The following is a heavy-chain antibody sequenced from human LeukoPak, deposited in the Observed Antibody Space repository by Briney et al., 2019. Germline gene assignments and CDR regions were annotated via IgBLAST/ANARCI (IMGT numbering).Heavy chain of an antibody. CDR3: VKAPVGYDSSGYRFDYYGMDV. CDR1: GLTFSSYG. D-gene: IGHD3-22*01. J-gene: IGHJ6*02. Sequence: GGSLRLSCAASGLTFSSYGMHWVRQAPGKGLEWVAVISYDGSNKYYADSVKGRFTISRDNSKNTLYLQMNSLRAEDTAVYYCVKAPVGYDSSGYRFDYYGMDVWGQGTTVTVSS. CDR2: ISYDGSNK. V-gene: IGHV3-30*18.